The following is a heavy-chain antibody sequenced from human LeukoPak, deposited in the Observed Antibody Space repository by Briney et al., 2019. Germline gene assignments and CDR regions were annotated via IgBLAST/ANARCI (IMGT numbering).Heavy chain of an antibody. D-gene: IGHD6-6*01. V-gene: IGHV5-51*01. J-gene: IGHJ4*02. CDR1: GYSFTTYW. CDR2: IYPGDSDT. CDR3: ARLKTRGNPPKY. Sequence: GESLKISCKGSGYSFTTYWIAWVRQMPGKGLDGLGIIYPGDSDTRYSPSFEGQVTISADKSISTAYLQWSSLKASDTAMYYCARLKTRGNPPKYWGQGTLVTVSS.